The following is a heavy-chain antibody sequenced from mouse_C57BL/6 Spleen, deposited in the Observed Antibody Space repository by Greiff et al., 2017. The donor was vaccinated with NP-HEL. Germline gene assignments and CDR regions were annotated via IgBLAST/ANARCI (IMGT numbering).Heavy chain of an antibody. J-gene: IGHJ2*01. CDR1: GFTFSSYT. CDR3: ARHEGYYGSSYDYFDY. V-gene: IGHV5-9*04. Sequence: EVQLVESGGGLVKPGGSLKLSCAASGFTFSSYTMSWVRQTPEKRLEWVATISGGGGNTYYPDSVKGRFTISRDNAKNTLYLQMSSLRSEDTAVYYCARHEGYYGSSYDYFDYWGQGTTLTVSS. D-gene: IGHD1-1*01. CDR2: ISGGGGNT.